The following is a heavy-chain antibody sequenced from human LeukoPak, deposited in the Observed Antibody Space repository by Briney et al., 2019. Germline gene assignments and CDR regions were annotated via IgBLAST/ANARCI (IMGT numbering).Heavy chain of an antibody. D-gene: IGHD6-13*01. V-gene: IGHV4-59*13. Sequence: EPLSLTFTVSGGSINSYYWSWIRPPPGKGLEWIGYIYYSGSTNYNPSLKSRVTISVDTSKNQFSLRLSSVTAADTAVYYCARVTGYMTEDYFDYWGQGTLITVSS. CDR3: ARVTGYMTEDYFDY. CDR2: IYYSGST. CDR1: GGSINSYY. J-gene: IGHJ4*02.